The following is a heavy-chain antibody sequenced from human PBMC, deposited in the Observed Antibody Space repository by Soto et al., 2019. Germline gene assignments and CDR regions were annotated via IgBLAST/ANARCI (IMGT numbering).Heavy chain of an antibody. CDR2: IYYSEST. J-gene: IGHJ5*02. V-gene: IGHV4-39*01. CDR1: GGSISSSSYY. D-gene: IGHD3-3*01. Sequence: SETLSLTCTVSGGSISSSSYYWGWIRQPPGKGLEWIGSIYYSESTYYNPSLKSRVTISVDTSKNQFSLKLSSVTAADTAVYYCARHITIFGVVILEVEFDPWGQGTLVTVSS. CDR3: ARHITIFGVVILEVEFDP.